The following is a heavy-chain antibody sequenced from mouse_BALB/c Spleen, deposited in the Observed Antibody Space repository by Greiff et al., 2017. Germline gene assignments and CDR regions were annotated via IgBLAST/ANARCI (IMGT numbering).Heavy chain of an antibody. V-gene: IGHV1-7*01. CDR2: INPSTGYT. CDR1: GYTFTSYW. D-gene: IGHD2-4*01. CDR3: ARSTMITLYAMDY. Sequence: LQLQESGAELAKPGASVKMSCKASGYTFTSYWMHWVKQRPGQGLEWIGYINPSTGYTEYNQKFKDKATLTADKSSSTAYMQLSSLTSEDSAVYYCARSTMITLYAMDYWGQGTSVTVSS. J-gene: IGHJ4*01.